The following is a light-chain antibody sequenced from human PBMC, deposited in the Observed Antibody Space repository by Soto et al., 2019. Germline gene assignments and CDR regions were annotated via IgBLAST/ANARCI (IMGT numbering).Light chain of an antibody. CDR2: KAS. Sequence: IQMTQSPSTLSASVGDRVIIICRASQSISSWLAWYQQKPGKAPKLLIYKASSLESGVPSRFSGSGSGTEFTLTISSLQPDDLATYYCQQYNTYSTFGQGTRLEIK. CDR3: QQYNTYST. V-gene: IGKV1-5*03. CDR1: QSISSW. J-gene: IGKJ5*01.